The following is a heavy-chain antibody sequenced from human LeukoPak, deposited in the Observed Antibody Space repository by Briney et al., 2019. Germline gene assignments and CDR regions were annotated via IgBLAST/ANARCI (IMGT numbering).Heavy chain of an antibody. CDR1: GGSISSGGYY. D-gene: IGHD2-21*02. J-gene: IGHJ4*02. CDR2: IYYSGST. CDR3: ARESVVTAPSGFDY. V-gene: IGHV4-31*03. Sequence: SETLSLTCTVSGGSISSGGYYWSWIRRHPGKGLEWIGYIYYSGSTYYNPSLKSRVTISVDTSKNQFSLKLSSVTAADTAVYYCARESVVTAPSGFDYWGQGTLVTVSS.